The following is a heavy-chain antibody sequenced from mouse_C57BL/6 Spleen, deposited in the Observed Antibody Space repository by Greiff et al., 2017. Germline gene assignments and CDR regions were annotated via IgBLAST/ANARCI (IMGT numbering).Heavy chain of an antibody. J-gene: IGHJ2*01. CDR1: GYTFTSYT. V-gene: IGHV1-4*01. CDR2: INPSSGYT. D-gene: IGHD1-1*01. CDR3: ARTPTIYFDY. Sequence: QVQLQQSGADLARPGASVKLSCKASGYTFTSYTMHWVKQRPGQGLEWIGYINPSSGYTKYNQKFKDKATLTADKSSSTAYMQLSSLTSEDSSVYYCARTPTIYFDYWGQGTTLTVSS.